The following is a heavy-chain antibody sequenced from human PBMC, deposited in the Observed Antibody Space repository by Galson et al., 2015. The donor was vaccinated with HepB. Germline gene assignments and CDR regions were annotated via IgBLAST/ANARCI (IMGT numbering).Heavy chain of an antibody. V-gene: IGHV4-39*01. CDR1: GGSISSSNYY. CDR2: IYHSGST. CDR3: ARKLAAATKDWYFDL. J-gene: IGHJ2*01. D-gene: IGHD6-13*01. Sequence: SETLSLTCTVSGGSISSSNYYWGWIRQPPGKGLEWIGSIYHSGSTYYNPSLKSRVTISVDTSKNQFSLKLSSVTAADTAVFYCARKLAAATKDWYFDLWGRGTLVTVSS.